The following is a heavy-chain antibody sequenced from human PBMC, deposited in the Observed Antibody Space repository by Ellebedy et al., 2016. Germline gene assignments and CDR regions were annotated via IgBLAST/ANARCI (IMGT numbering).Heavy chain of an antibody. D-gene: IGHD4-17*01. CDR2: MNPNSGNT. CDR1: GYTFTSYG. Sequence: ASVKVSXXASGYTFTSYGISWVRQATGQGLEWMGWMNPNSGNTGYAQKFQGRVAITRNTSISTAYMELSSLRSEDTAVYYCAKDRDDDGDYVFDSWGQGTLVTVSS. J-gene: IGHJ4*02. CDR3: AKDRDDDGDYVFDS. V-gene: IGHV1-8*02.